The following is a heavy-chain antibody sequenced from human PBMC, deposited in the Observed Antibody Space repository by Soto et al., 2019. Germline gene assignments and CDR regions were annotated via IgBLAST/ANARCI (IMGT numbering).Heavy chain of an antibody. D-gene: IGHD5-18*01. CDR3: ARGDTPMITGMDSFDI. V-gene: IGHV3-7*01. Sequence: GGSLRLSCAASGFTFSRYWMNWVRQAPGKGLEWVANIKQDGTERNYVDSVKGRFTISRDNARKSLYLQMDSLRAEDTAVYFCARGDTPMITGMDSFDIWGQGTMVTVSS. CDR1: GFTFSRYW. J-gene: IGHJ3*02. CDR2: IKQDGTER.